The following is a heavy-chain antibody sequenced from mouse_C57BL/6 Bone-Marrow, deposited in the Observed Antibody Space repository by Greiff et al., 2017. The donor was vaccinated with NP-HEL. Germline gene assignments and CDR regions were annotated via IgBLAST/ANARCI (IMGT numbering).Heavy chain of an antibody. Sequence: EVQVVESGGGLVQPKGSLKLSCAASGFSFNTYAMNWVRQAPGKGLEWVARIRSKSNNYATYYADSVKDRFTISRDDSESMLYLQMNNLKTEDTAMYYCVRHYGSSYDWYFDVWGTGTTVTVSS. CDR2: IRSKSNNYAT. CDR1: GFSFNTYA. J-gene: IGHJ1*03. V-gene: IGHV10-1*01. CDR3: VRHYGSSYDWYFDV. D-gene: IGHD1-1*01.